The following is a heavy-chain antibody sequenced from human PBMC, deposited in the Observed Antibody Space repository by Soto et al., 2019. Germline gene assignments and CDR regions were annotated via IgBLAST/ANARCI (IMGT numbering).Heavy chain of an antibody. CDR3: ARDVPSVTTGGPDY. D-gene: IGHD4-17*01. CDR2: ISAYNGNT. CDR1: GYTFTSYG. J-gene: IGHJ4*02. V-gene: IGHV1-18*01. Sequence: QVQLVQSGVEVEKPGASVKVSCKASGYTFTSYGISWVRQAPGQGLEWMGWISAYNGNTNYAQKFQGRVTMTTDTSTSTAYMELTSLRSDDSDVYYCARDVPSVTTGGPDYWGQGTLVTVSS.